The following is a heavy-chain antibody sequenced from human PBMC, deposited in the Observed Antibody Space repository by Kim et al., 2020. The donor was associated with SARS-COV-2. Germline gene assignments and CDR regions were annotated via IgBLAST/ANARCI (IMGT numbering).Heavy chain of an antibody. Sequence: NYNPSLKSRVTISVDTSKNQFSLKLSSVTAADTAVYYCARLGAVAHKLDYWGQGTLVTVSS. D-gene: IGHD6-19*01. V-gene: IGHV4-59*08. J-gene: IGHJ4*02. CDR3: ARLGAVAHKLDY.